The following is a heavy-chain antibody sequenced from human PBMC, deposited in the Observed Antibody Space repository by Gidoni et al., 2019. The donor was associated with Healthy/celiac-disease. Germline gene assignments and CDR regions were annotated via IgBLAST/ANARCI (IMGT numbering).Heavy chain of an antibody. CDR1: GCTFSSYA. CDR3: ASLAVAHAFDI. V-gene: IGHV3-30*01. D-gene: IGHD6-19*01. J-gene: IGHJ3*02. Sequence: QVQLVESGGGVVQPGRSLRLSGATSGCTFSSYAMHWVRPAPGKGLEWVAVISYDGSNKYYADSVKGRFTISRDNSKNPLYLQMNSLRAEDTAVYYCASLAVAHAFDIWGQGTMVTVSS. CDR2: ISYDGSNK.